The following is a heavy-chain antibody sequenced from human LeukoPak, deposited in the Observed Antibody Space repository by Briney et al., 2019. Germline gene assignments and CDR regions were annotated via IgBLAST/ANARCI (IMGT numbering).Heavy chain of an antibody. CDR2: INHSGYT. CDR1: GGSFGDFY. Sequence: SETLSLTCAVSGGSFGDFYWSWIRQPPGKGLEWIGEINHSGYTNYYPSLKSRVTISVDTSKNQFSLRLSSVTAADTAVYYCARNDYFGINNGMDVWGQGTTVTVS. V-gene: IGHV4-34*01. J-gene: IGHJ6*02. D-gene: IGHD2/OR15-2a*01. CDR3: ARNDYFGINNGMDV.